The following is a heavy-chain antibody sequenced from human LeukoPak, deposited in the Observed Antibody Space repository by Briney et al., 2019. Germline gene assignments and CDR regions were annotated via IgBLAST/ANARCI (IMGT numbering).Heavy chain of an antibody. Sequence: SETLSLTCTVSGGSISSYYWSWIRQPAGKGLEWIGYIYDSGTTYYNPSLKGRVSISIDTSKNQLSLKLSSVTAADTAVYYCALSIAARRGVFDFWGQGTPVAVSS. D-gene: IGHD6-6*01. V-gene: IGHV4-59*12. J-gene: IGHJ4*02. CDR3: ALSIAARRGVFDF. CDR1: GGSISSYY. CDR2: IYDSGTT.